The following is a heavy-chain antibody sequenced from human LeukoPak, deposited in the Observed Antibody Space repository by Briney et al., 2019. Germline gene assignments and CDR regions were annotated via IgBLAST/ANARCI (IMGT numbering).Heavy chain of an antibody. V-gene: IGHV4-59*06. CDR1: GGSISPYF. Sequence: SETLSLTCSVSGGSISPYFWSWIRQPPGKGLEWIGYIYYSGSTYYIPSLKSRVTISVDTSKNQFSLKLSSVTAADTAVYYCARWRGYSYYFDYWGQGTLVTVSS. D-gene: IGHD5-18*01. CDR3: ARWRGYSYYFDY. CDR2: IYYSGST. J-gene: IGHJ4*02.